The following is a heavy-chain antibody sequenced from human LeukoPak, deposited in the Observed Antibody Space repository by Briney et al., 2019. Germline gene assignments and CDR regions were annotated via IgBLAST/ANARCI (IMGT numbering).Heavy chain of an antibody. Sequence: NPSETLSLTCTVSGGSISSYYWSWIRQPPGKGLEWIGYIYYSGTTNYNPSLKSRVTISVDTSKNQSSLKLSSVTAADTAVYYCARGVYIAAAQYGYWGQGTLVTVSS. CDR1: GGSISSYY. V-gene: IGHV4-59*01. CDR2: IYYSGTT. J-gene: IGHJ4*02. D-gene: IGHD6-13*01. CDR3: ARGVYIAAAQYGY.